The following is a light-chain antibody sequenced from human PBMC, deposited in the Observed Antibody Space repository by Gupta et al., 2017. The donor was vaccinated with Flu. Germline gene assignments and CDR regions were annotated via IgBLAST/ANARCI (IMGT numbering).Light chain of an antibody. CDR3: MQALQTQGT. Sequence: VTPGEPASISCRSSQSLLHSNGYNYLDWYLQKPGQSPQLLIYLGSNRASGVPDRFSGSGSGTDFTLKISRVEAEDVGVYYCMQALQTQGTFGQGTKVEIK. CDR1: QSLLHSNGYNY. J-gene: IGKJ1*01. CDR2: LGS. V-gene: IGKV2-28*01.